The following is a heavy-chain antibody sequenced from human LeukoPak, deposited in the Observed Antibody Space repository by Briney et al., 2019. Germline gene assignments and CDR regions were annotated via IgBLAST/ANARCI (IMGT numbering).Heavy chain of an antibody. CDR2: IRSKAYGETT. D-gene: IGHD1-26*01. CDR3: SRDYRTPFSSPTTRFFEY. CDR1: GFTFGDYA. Sequence: GGSLRLSCTASGFTFGDYAMSWVRQAPGKGLEWVGFIRSKAYGETTEYVASARGRFTISRDDSKSIAYLQMNSLKTEDSAIYYCSRDYRTPFSSPTTRFFEYWGQGTLVTVSS. V-gene: IGHV3-49*04. J-gene: IGHJ4*02.